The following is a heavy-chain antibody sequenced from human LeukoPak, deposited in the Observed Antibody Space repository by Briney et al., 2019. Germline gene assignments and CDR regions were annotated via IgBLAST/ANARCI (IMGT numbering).Heavy chain of an antibody. CDR3: ARSNYDFWSDSPAVQYFY. D-gene: IGHD3-3*01. J-gene: IGHJ4*02. V-gene: IGHV4-59*01. CDR1: GGSISSYY. Sequence: SETLSLTCTVSGGSISSYYWSWIRQPPGKGLEWIGYIYYSGSTNYNPSLKSRVTISVDTSKNQFSLKLSSVTAADTAVYYCARSNYDFWSDSPAVQYFYWGQGTLVTVSS. CDR2: IYYSGST.